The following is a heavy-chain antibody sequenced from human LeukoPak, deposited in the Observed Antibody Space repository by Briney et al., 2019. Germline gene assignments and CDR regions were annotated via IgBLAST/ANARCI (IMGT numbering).Heavy chain of an antibody. CDR2: TKQDGSEK. CDR3: ARGWYGAPRSTFDI. CDR1: ELTSSTSW. D-gene: IGHD2-15*01. J-gene: IGHJ3*02. Sequence: PGGSLRLSCAASELTSSTSWMSWVRQAPGKGLEWVAQTKQDGSEKYYVDSVKGRFTTSRDKNSLFLQMNSVRAEDTAVYYCARGWYGAPRSTFDIWGQGTMVTVSS. V-gene: IGHV3-7*01.